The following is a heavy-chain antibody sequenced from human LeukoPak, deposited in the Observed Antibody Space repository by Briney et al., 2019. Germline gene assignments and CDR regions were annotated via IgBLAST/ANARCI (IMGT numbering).Heavy chain of an antibody. CDR1: GYTFTSYY. J-gene: IGHJ6*03. CDR2: INPSGGST. Sequence: ASVKVSCKASGYTFTSYYMHWVRQAPGQGLEWMGIINPSGGSTSYAQKFQGRVTMTRNTSISTAYMELSSLRSEDTAVYYCARGPGYCSGGSCQKPVRYYYYYMDVWGKGTTVTVSS. D-gene: IGHD2-15*01. V-gene: IGHV1-46*01. CDR3: ARGPGYCSGGSCQKPVRYYYYYMDV.